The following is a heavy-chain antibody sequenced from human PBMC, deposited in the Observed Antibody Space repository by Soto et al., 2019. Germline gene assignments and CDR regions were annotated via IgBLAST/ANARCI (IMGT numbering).Heavy chain of an antibody. CDR3: TTDSPYYDFWSGYFTAPDYFDY. V-gene: IGHV3-15*07. CDR2: IKSKTDGGTT. Sequence: GGSLRLSCAASGFTFSNAWMNWVRQAPGKGLEWVGRIKSKTDGGTTDYAAPVKGRFTISRDDSKNTLYLQMNSLKTEDTAVYYCTTDSPYYDFWSGYFTAPDYFDYWGQGTLVTVS. J-gene: IGHJ4*02. D-gene: IGHD3-3*01. CDR1: GFTFSNAW.